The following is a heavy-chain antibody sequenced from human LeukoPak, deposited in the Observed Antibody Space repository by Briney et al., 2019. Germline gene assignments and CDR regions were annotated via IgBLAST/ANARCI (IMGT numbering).Heavy chain of an antibody. CDR2: IIGSSSYI. D-gene: IGHD4/OR15-4a*01. CDR1: GFTFSTYT. V-gene: IGHV3-21*06. CDR3: VRIPNSANFPNWFDP. J-gene: IGHJ5*02. Sequence: GESLRLSRAASGFTFSTYTMNWVRQAPGEWLEWVSSIIGSSSYIYYADSVTGRFTISRDTAKNSLYLQMNSLRGDDTAVYYCVRIPNSANFPNWFDPWGQGTLVTVSS.